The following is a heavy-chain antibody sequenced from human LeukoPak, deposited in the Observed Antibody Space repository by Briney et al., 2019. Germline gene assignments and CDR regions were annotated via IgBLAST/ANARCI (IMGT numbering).Heavy chain of an antibody. CDR2: ISSSSSYI. D-gene: IGHD3-9*01. V-gene: IGHV3-21*04. J-gene: IGHJ4*02. Sequence: GSLRLSCAASGFTFSSYSMNWVRQAPGKGLEWVSSISSSSSYIYYADSVKGRFTISRDNSKNTLYLQMNSLRTEDTAVYYCAKAEGYDILTGLDYWGQGTLVTVSS. CDR3: AKAEGYDILTGLDY. CDR1: GFTFSSYS.